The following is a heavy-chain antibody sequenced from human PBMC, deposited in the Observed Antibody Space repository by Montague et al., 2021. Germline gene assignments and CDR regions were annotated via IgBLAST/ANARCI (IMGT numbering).Heavy chain of an antibody. CDR3: ASESGRHYYMDI. V-gene: IGHV4-38-2*02. CDR2: VSHGGRT. J-gene: IGHJ6*03. CDR1: PSLINSDYY. Sequence: SETLSLTCTLAPSLINSDYYWGWLRQPPGKGLETTGRVSHGGRTYYKPSLKSRATISVDTSTNPFPLYLSSVTAADTATYYCASESGRHYYMDIWGEGTTVTVSS. D-gene: IGHD6-25*01.